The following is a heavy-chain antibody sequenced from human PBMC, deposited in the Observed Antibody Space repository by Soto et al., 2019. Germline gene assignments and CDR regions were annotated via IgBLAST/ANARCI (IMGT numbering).Heavy chain of an antibody. Sequence: ASVKVSCQPSGGTFNTYAFTWVRQAPGQGLEWMGGIIPINGKTNYAQKFQGRVTITRDASARTAYMELRSLRSEDTAVYYCARDQCYGGTCFDDSFDIWGQGTMVTVSS. CDR3: ARDQCYGGTCFDDSFDI. V-gene: IGHV1-69*05. J-gene: IGHJ3*02. D-gene: IGHD2-15*01. CDR1: GGTFNTYA. CDR2: IIPINGKT.